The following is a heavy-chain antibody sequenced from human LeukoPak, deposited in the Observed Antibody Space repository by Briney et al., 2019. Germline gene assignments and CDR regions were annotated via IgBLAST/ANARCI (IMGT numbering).Heavy chain of an antibody. CDR3: ARSPKPPAAKRYYYYYGMDV. CDR2: ISAYNGNT. V-gene: IGHV1-18*01. D-gene: IGHD2-2*01. J-gene: IGHJ6*02. Sequence: ASVTVSCKASGYTFTSYGISWVRQAPGQGLERMGWISAYNGNTNYAQKLQGRVTMTTDTSTSTAYMELRSLRSDDTAVYYCARSPKPPAAKRYYYYYGMDVWGQGTTVTVSS. CDR1: GYTFTSYG.